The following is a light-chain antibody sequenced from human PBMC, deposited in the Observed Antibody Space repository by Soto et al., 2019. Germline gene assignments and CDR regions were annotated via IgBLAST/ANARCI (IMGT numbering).Light chain of an antibody. Sequence: DIQMTQSPSTLSASVGDRVTITCRASQSISRWLAWHQQKPGKAPKLLIYDASSLEGGVPSRFSGSGSGTEFTLTISSLQPDDFATYYCQQYNSYSPWTFGQGTKVDI. CDR1: QSISRW. CDR2: DAS. J-gene: IGKJ1*01. V-gene: IGKV1-5*01. CDR3: QQYNSYSPWT.